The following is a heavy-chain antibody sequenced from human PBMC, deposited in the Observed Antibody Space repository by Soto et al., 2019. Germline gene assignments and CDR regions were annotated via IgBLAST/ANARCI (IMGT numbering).Heavy chain of an antibody. CDR2: IVVGSGNT. J-gene: IGHJ4*02. V-gene: IGHV1-58*01. Sequence: SLKVSCKASGFTFTSSAVQWVRQARGQRLEWIGWIVVGSGNTNYAQKFQERATITRDMSTSTAYMELSSLRSEDTAVYYCAADYYSYGHEPFDYWGPGTLVTVSS. CDR3: AADYYSYGHEPFDY. D-gene: IGHD5-18*01. CDR1: GFTFTSSA.